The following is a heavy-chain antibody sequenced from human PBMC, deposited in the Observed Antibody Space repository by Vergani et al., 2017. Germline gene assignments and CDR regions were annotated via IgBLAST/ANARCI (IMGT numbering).Heavy chain of an antibody. D-gene: IGHD3-3*01. Sequence: QVQLQQWGAGLLKPSETLSLTCAVYGGSFSGYYWSWIRQPPGKGLEWMGETNHSGSTNYNPSLKSRVTISVDTSKNKFSLKMSSVTAADTAVYYCARGRYYDFCSGYQYYYYYMDVWGKGTTVTVSS. CDR1: GGSFSGYY. CDR3: ARGRYYDFCSGYQYYYYYMDV. J-gene: IGHJ6*03. V-gene: IGHV4-34*01. CDR2: TNHSGST.